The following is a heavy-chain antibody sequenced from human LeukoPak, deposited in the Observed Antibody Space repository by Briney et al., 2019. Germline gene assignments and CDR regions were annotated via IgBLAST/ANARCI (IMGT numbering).Heavy chain of an antibody. CDR3: ARGGYSHLPLDNGMDV. J-gene: IGHJ6*02. V-gene: IGHV4-59*01. CDR2: IYYSGST. CDR1: GGSISSYY. D-gene: IGHD6-13*01. Sequence: SETLSLTCTVSGGSISSYYWSWIRQPPGKGLEWIGYIYYSGSTNYNPSLKSRVTISVDTSKNQFSLKPSSVTAADTAVYYCARGGYSHLPLDNGMDVWGQGTTVTVSS.